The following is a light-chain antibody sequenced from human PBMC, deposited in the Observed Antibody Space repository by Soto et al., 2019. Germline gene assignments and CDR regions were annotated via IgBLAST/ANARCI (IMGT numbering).Light chain of an antibody. J-gene: IGLJ2*01. CDR2: EGS. CDR3: CSYAGSRGLV. V-gene: IGLV2-23*01. Sequence: QAVVTQPASVSGSPGQSITISCTGTSSDVGSYNLVSWYQQHPGKAPKLMIYEGSKRPSGVSNRFSGSKSGNTASLTISGLQAEDEADYYCCSYAGSRGLVFGGGTQLTVL. CDR1: SSDVGSYNL.